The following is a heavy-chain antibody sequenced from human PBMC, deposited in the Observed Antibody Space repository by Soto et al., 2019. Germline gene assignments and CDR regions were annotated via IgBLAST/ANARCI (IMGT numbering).Heavy chain of an antibody. Sequence: GGSLRLSCATSGFVFDSDWMHCGRQAPCQGLVLVSRINTDGSDTSYADSVKGRFTMSRDDAKNSLYLQMNSLRAEDTAFYYCARDHRWGYVYGDSGDSWGHGTLVTVSS. D-gene: IGHD4-17*01. J-gene: IGHJ5*01. V-gene: IGHV3-74*01. CDR2: INTDGSDT. CDR1: GFVFDSDW. CDR3: ARDHRWGYVYGDSGDS.